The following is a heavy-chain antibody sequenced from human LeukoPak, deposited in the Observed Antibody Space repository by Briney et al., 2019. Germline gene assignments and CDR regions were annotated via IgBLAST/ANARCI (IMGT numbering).Heavy chain of an antibody. D-gene: IGHD3-22*01. V-gene: IGHV4-59*01. CDR3: ATLGNYYYDSSGIGDY. J-gene: IGHJ4*02. CDR2: IYYSGST. Sequence: SETLSLTCTVSGGSISSYYWSWIRQPPGKGLEWIGYIYYSGSTNYNPSLKSRVTISVDTSKNQFSLKLSSVTAADTAVYYCATLGNYYYDSSGIGDYWGQGTLVTVSS. CDR1: GGSISSYY.